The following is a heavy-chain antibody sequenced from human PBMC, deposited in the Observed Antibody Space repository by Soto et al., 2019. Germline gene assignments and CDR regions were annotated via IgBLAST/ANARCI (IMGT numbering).Heavy chain of an antibody. J-gene: IGHJ3*02. Sequence: LRRPLSLTCAVSSGSISSSNWWSWVRQPPGKGLEWIGEIYHSGSTNYNPSLKSRVTISVDKSKNQFSLKLSSVTAADTAVYYCASYIAVAGYAFDIWGQGTMVNVSS. D-gene: IGHD6-19*01. V-gene: IGHV4-4*02. CDR3: ASYIAVAGYAFDI. CDR2: IYHSGST. CDR1: SGSISSSNW.